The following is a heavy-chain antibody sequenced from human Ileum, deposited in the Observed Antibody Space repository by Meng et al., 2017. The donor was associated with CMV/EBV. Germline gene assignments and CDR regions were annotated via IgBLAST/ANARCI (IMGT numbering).Heavy chain of an antibody. D-gene: IGHD3-22*01. CDR3: ARGFSNGYLPFDY. J-gene: IGHJ4*02. V-gene: IGHV1-69*01. CDR1: GGVFNNYA. Sequence: QVQLVQSGTEVKKPGSSVKVSCQSSGGVFNNYALNWVRQAPGQGLEWMGGIIAVLKTPTYAQKFRGRLTITADESTGTTYMDLTSLTSEDTAVYYCARGFSNGYLPFDYWGQGTLVTVSS. CDR2: IIAVLKTP.